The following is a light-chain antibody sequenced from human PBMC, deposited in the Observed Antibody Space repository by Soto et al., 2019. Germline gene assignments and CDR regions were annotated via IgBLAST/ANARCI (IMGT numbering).Light chain of an antibody. V-gene: IGKV3-15*01. J-gene: IGKJ2*01. CDR2: GVS. Sequence: EIVMTQSPATLSVSPGERATLSCRASQSVSSKLAWFQQKPGQAPSLLIYGVSTRATGVPVRFSGSGSGTKFTLTINSLQSEDFAVYYCQQYNKWPHTFGQGTKVDIK. CDR1: QSVSSK. CDR3: QQYNKWPHT.